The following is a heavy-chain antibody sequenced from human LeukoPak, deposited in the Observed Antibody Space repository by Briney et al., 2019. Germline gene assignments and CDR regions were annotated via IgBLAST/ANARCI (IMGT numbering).Heavy chain of an antibody. CDR2: IYYSGST. V-gene: IGHV4-39*07. J-gene: IGHJ3*02. Sequence: SETLSLTCTVSGGSISSSSYYWGWIRQPPGKGLEWIGSIYYSGSTYYNPSLKSRVTISVDTSKNQFSLKLSSVTAADTAVYYCARGRLITIFGVVIIRAFGIWGQGTMVTVSS. CDR3: ARGRLITIFGVVIIRAFGI. D-gene: IGHD3-3*01. CDR1: GGSISSSSYY.